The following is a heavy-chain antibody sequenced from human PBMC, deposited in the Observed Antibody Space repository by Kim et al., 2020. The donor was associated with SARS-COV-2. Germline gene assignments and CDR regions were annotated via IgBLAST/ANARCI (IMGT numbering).Heavy chain of an antibody. Sequence: SVKVSCKASGGTFSSYAISWVRQAPGQGLEWMGRIIPILGIANYAQKFQGRVTITADKSTSTAYMELSSLRSEDTAVYYCARDFFSSYTSHHLNWFDPWGQGTLVTVSS. D-gene: IGHD2-2*02. CDR2: IIPILGIA. CDR3: ARDFFSSYTSHHLNWFDP. V-gene: IGHV1-69*10. CDR1: GGTFSSYA. J-gene: IGHJ5*02.